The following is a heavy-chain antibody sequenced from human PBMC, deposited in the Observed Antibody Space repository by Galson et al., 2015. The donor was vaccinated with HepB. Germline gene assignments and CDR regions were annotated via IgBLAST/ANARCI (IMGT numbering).Heavy chain of an antibody. V-gene: IGHV1-2*02. CDR3: ARRGYMDV. Sequence: SVKVSCKASGSTFTDYYIHWVRQAPGQGLEWMGWCSPNRDRTNYAQKFPGTVTMTRYSSTRTVYMELSRLKFDDTAVYYCARRGYMDVWGKGTTVIVSS. J-gene: IGHJ6*03. CDR2: CSPNRDRT. CDR1: GSTFTDYY.